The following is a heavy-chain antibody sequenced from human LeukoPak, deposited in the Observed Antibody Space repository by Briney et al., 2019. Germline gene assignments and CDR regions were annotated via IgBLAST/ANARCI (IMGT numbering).Heavy chain of an antibody. CDR2: ISYDGSNK. V-gene: IGHV3-30*19. Sequence: GGSLRLSCAASGFTFSSYGMHWVRQAPGKGLEWGAVISYDGSNKYYADSVKGRFTISRDSFKNTLYLQMNSMRPEDTAVYYCAKEGDYYGSGSYRDGFDIWGQGTRATVSS. CDR3: AKEGDYYGSGSYRDGFDI. J-gene: IGHJ3*02. CDR1: GFTFSSYG. D-gene: IGHD3-10*01.